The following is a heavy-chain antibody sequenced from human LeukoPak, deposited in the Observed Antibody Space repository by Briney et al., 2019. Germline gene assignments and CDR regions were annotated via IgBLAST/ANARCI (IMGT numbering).Heavy chain of an antibody. CDR2: IWYDGSNK. V-gene: IGHV3-33*07. CDR1: GFTLCILG. CDR3: ASDYGDYVGTDAFDI. Sequence: SVTHPRAAWGFTLCILGMLGLPQAPGKGGEGGADIWYDGSNKYSAHSVKGRFTNSRDNSKNTLYLQMNILRAEATAVYYCASDYGDYVGTDAFDIWGQGTMVTVSS. D-gene: IGHD4-17*01. J-gene: IGHJ3*02.